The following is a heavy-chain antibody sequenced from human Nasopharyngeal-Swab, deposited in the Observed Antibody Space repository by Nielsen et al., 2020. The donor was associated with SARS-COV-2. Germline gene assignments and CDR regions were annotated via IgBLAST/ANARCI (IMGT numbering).Heavy chain of an antibody. Sequence: ASVKVSCKASGYTFTGYYMHWVRQAPGQGLEWMGWINPNSGGTNYAQKFQGWVTMTRDTSISTAYMELRSLRSDDTAVYYCARDPGWSFDYWGQGTLVTVSS. CDR1: GYTFTGYY. CDR2: INPNSGGT. D-gene: IGHD6-19*01. CDR3: ARDPGWSFDY. V-gene: IGHV1-2*04. J-gene: IGHJ4*02.